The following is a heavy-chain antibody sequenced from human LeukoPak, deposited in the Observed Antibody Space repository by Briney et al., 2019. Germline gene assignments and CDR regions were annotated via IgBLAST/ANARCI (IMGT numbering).Heavy chain of an antibody. J-gene: IGHJ4*02. D-gene: IGHD3-10*01. V-gene: IGHV4-39*01. CDR3: ARTGFKQWFGEPHYFDY. Sequence: WIRQPPGKGLEWIGSIYYSGSTYYNPSLKSRVTISVDTSKNQFSLKLSSVTAADTAVYYCARTGFKQWFGEPHYFDYWGQGTLVTVSS. CDR2: IYYSGST.